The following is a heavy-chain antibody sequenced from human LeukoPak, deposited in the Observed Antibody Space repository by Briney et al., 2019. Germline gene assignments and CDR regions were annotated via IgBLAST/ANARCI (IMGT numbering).Heavy chain of an antibody. D-gene: IGHD7-27*01. CDR3: ARDLWGSKGYFDY. J-gene: IGHJ4*02. Sequence: GRSLRLSCAASGFTFSSYGMHWVRQAPGKGLEWVAVIWYDGSNKYYADSVKGGFTISRDNSKNTLYLQMNSLRAEDTAVYYCARDLWGSKGYFDYWGQGTLVTVSS. V-gene: IGHV3-33*01. CDR1: GFTFSSYG. CDR2: IWYDGSNK.